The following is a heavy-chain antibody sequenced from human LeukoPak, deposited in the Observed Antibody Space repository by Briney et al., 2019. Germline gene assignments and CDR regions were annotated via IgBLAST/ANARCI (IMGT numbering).Heavy chain of an antibody. V-gene: IGHV5-51*01. CDR1: GYSFSSYY. J-gene: IGHJ2*01. CDR2: IYPGDSNT. Sequence: NRGESLKISCKGSGYSFSSYYIAWVRQMPGKSLECMGIIYPGDSNTIYSPSFQGQVTISADKSISTAYLQWSSLKASDTAMYYCARLNSWYFDLWGRGTLVTVSS. CDR3: ARLNSWYFDL.